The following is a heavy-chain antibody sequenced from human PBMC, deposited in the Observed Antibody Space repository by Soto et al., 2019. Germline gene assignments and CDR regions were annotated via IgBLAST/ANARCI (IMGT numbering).Heavy chain of an antibody. CDR2: INAGNGNT. Sequence: QVQLVQSGAEVKKPGASVKVSCKASGYTFTSYAMHWVRQAPGQRLEWMGWINAGNGNTKYSQKFQGRVTITRDTSASTAYMELSSLRSDDTAVYYCARGLNGYSHYFDYWGQGTLVTVSS. CDR1: GYTFTSYA. D-gene: IGHD5-18*01. CDR3: ARGLNGYSHYFDY. V-gene: IGHV1-3*01. J-gene: IGHJ4*02.